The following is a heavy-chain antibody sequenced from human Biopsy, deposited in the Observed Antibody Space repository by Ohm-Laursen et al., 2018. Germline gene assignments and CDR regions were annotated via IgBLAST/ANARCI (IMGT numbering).Heavy chain of an antibody. Sequence: SLRLSCAASGFRFDDYAMHWVRQRPGKGLEWVSGISWNSRNTGYAYSVKGRFTITRDTAKKSLYLQMNSLTPEDTALYYCASGRGQNFYDSTGYYNGMDVWGQGTTVTVAS. J-gene: IGHJ6*02. CDR1: GFRFDDYA. V-gene: IGHV3-9*01. D-gene: IGHD3-22*01. CDR2: ISWNSRNT. CDR3: ASGRGQNFYDSTGYYNGMDV.